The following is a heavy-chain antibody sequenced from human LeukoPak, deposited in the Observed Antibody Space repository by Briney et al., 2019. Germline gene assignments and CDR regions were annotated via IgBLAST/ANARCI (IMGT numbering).Heavy chain of an antibody. D-gene: IGHD3-3*01. Sequence: ASVKVSCKASGYTFTGYYMHWVRQAPGQGLEWMGWINPNSGGTNYAQKFQGRVTMTRDTSISTAYMELSRLRSDDTAVYYCARGFGSFSPFFDYWGQGTLVTVSS. CDR1: GYTFTGYY. CDR2: INPNSGGT. CDR3: ARGFGSFSPFFDY. V-gene: IGHV1-2*02. J-gene: IGHJ4*02.